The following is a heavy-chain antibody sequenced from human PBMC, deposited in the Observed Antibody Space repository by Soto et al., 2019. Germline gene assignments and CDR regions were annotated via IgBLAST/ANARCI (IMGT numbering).Heavy chain of an antibody. CDR2: IIPIFGTA. J-gene: IGHJ4*02. Sequence: QVQLVQSGAEVKKPGSSVKVSCKASGGTFSSYAISWVRQAPGQGLEWMGGIIPIFGTANYAQKFQGRVTITADESTSTAYMELSSLRSEDTAVYYCARVPYCSGGSCYPPSFDYWGQGTLVTVSS. D-gene: IGHD2-15*01. CDR1: GGTFSSYA. CDR3: ARVPYCSGGSCYPPSFDY. V-gene: IGHV1-69*12.